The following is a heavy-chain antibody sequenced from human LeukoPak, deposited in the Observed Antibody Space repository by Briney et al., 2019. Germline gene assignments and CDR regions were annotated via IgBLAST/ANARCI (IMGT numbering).Heavy chain of an antibody. CDR1: GFTFDGYA. Sequence: GGSLRLSCAASGFTFDGYAMHWVRQAPGKGLEWVSGISWNSGSIGYADSVKGRFTISRDNAKNSLYLQMNSLRAEDTALYYCAKDSGSYLGGAFDIWGQGTMVTVSS. V-gene: IGHV3-9*01. D-gene: IGHD1-26*01. CDR2: ISWNSGSI. CDR3: AKDSGSYLGGAFDI. J-gene: IGHJ3*02.